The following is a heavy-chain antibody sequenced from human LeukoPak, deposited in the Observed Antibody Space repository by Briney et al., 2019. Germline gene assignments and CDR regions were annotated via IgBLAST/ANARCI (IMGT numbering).Heavy chain of an antibody. CDR3: ARHIGGGIEDMDV. D-gene: IGHD3-16*02. V-gene: IGHV4-59*08. J-gene: IGHJ6*03. Sequence: SETLSLTCTVSGGSIGTYYRSWVRQSPGKGLEWIGYIYVTGNRYNPYLQSRVTISVDTSRNQFFLKMSSVTAANTAVYYCARHIGGGIEDMDVWGKGTKVTVSS. CDR1: GGSIGTYY. CDR2: IYVTGN.